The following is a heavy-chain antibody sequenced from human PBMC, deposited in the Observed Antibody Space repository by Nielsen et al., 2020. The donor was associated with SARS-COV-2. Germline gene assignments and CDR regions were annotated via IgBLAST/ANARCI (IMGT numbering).Heavy chain of an antibody. CDR2: ISWNSGSI. CDR3: ASRLG. D-gene: IGHD3-16*01. V-gene: IGHV3-9*01. CDR1: GFTFDDYA. Sequence: SLKISYAASGFTFDDYAMHWVRQAPGKGLEWVSGISWNSGSIGYADSVKGRFTISRDNAKNSLYLQMNSLRAEDTALYYCASRLGWGQGTLVTVSS. J-gene: IGHJ4*02.